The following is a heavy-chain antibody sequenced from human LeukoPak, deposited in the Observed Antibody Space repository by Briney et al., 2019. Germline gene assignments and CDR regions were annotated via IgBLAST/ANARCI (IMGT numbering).Heavy chain of an antibody. D-gene: IGHD2-15*01. CDR2: IYYSGST. CDR3: ARHPCSGGSCRMFDY. J-gene: IGHJ4*02. CDR1: GGSISSYY. Sequence: SETLSLTCTVSGGSISSYYWSWIRQPPGKGLEWIGYIYYSGSTNYNPSLKSRVTISVDTSKNQFSLRLGSVTAADTAVYYCARHPCSGGSCRMFDYWGQGTLVTVSS. V-gene: IGHV4-59*08.